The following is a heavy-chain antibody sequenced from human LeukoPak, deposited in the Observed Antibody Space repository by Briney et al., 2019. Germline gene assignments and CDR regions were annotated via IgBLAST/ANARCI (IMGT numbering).Heavy chain of an antibody. V-gene: IGHV3-21*01. J-gene: IGHJ4*02. CDR1: GFTFSTSA. Sequence: GGSLRLSCAASGFTFSTSAMSWVRQAPGKGLEWVACISSSSSYIYYADSVKGRFTLSRDNAKNSLFLQMNSLRAEDTALYYCARDSSPQGFFFFDYWGQGTLVTVSS. CDR3: ARDSSPQGFFFFDY. D-gene: IGHD3-10*01. CDR2: ISSSSSYI.